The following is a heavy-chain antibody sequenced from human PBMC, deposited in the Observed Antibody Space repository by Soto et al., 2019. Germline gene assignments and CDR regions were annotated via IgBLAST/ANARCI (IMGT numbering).Heavy chain of an antibody. CDR2: ISGSGGST. CDR1: GFTFSSYA. CDR3: ATDFPHALFFVLDCSQFPDMYA. V-gene: IGHV3-23*01. Sequence: PGGSLRLSCAASGFTFSSYAMSWVRQAPGKGLEWVSAISGSGGSTYYADSVKGRFTISRDNSKNTLYLQMNSLRAEDTAVYYCATDFPHALFFVLDCSQFPDMYACGTRNTLTISS. J-gene: IGHJ6*03. D-gene: IGHD3-3*01.